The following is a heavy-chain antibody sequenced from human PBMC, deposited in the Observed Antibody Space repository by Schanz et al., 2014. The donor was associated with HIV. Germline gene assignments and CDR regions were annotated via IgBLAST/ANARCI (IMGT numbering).Heavy chain of an antibody. D-gene: IGHD3-3*01. J-gene: IGHJ6*02. V-gene: IGHV3-33*08. CDR1: GFTFSSYG. CDR2: MWYDESHK. CDR3: ARDVTRNYDFWSGYYAAYGMDV. Sequence: VQLLESGGGLVQPGGSLRLSCAASGFTFSSYGMHWVRQAPGKGLEWVAAMWYDESHKGYADSVKGRFTISRDNSKNTLYLQMNSLRAEDTAVYYCARDVTRNYDFWSGYYAAYGMDVWGQGTTVTVSS.